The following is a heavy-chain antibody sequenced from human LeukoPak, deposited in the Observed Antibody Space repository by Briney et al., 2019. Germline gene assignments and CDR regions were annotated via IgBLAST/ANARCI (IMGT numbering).Heavy chain of an antibody. CDR1: RFTFSSSG. Sequence: GGSLRLSCAASRFTFSSSGMSWVRQAPGKGLEWVLTISASGDNTYYADSVKGRFTISRDNSKKKLYLQMNSLRAEDTAVYYCAKGYYGSGTYGWFDPWGQGTLVTVSS. CDR2: ISASGDNT. CDR3: AKGYYGSGTYGWFDP. J-gene: IGHJ5*02. D-gene: IGHD3-10*01. V-gene: IGHV3-23*01.